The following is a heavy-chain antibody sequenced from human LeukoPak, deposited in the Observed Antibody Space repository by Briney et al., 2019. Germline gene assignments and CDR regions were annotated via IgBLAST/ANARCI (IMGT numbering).Heavy chain of an antibody. CDR1: GGSISSGGYS. D-gene: IGHD2-21*01. CDR2: IYHSGST. V-gene: IGHV4-30-2*01. J-gene: IGHJ6*02. Sequence: PPQTLSLTCAVSGGSISSGGYSWSWIRQPPGKGLEWIGYIYHSGSTYYNPSLKSRVTISVDRSKNQFSLKLSSVTAADTAVYYCARESSCGARPSYGMDVWGQGTTVTVSS. CDR3: ARESSCGARPSYGMDV.